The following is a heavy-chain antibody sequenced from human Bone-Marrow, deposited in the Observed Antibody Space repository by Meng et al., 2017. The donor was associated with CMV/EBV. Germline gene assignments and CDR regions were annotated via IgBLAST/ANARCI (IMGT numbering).Heavy chain of an antibody. J-gene: IGHJ6*02. Sequence: GESLKISCAASGFTFSSYAMSWVRQAPGKGLEWVSSISSSSSYIYYADSVKGRFTISRDNAKNSLYLQMNSLRAEDTAVYYCARAAPATVAGYYYGMDVWGQGTTVTVSS. CDR2: ISSSSSYI. CDR3: ARAAPATVAGYYYGMDV. D-gene: IGHD6-19*01. V-gene: IGHV3-21*01. CDR1: GFTFSSYA.